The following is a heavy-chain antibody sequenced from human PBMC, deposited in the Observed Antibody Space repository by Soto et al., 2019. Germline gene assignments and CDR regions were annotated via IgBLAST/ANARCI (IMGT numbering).Heavy chain of an antibody. D-gene: IGHD3-10*01. Sequence: GWSLRLSCAASGFTFSSYAMSWVRQAPGKGLEWVSAISGSGGSTYYADSVKGRFTISRDNSKNTLYLQMNSLRAEDTAVYYCAKDRDYYGSGSLNWFDPWGQGTLVTVSS. V-gene: IGHV3-23*01. CDR1: GFTFSSYA. CDR2: ISGSGGST. CDR3: AKDRDYYGSGSLNWFDP. J-gene: IGHJ5*02.